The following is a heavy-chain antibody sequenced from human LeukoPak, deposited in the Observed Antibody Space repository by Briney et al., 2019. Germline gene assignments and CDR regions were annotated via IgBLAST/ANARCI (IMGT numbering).Heavy chain of an antibody. CDR1: GFTFSSYN. J-gene: IGHJ6*01. CDR2: IISSSSKI. Sequence: GGSLRLSCVASGFTFSSYNMNWVRQAPGKGLEWVSYIISSSSKIYYADSVKGRFTISRDNAKNSLYLQMNSLRAEDTAVYYCARLRSYGYYYDGMDVWGQGTTVTVSS. V-gene: IGHV3-48*04. D-gene: IGHD3-16*01. CDR3: ARLRSYGYYYDGMDV.